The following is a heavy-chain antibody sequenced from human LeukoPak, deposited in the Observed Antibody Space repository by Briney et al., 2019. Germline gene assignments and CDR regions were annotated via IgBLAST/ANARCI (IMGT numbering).Heavy chain of an antibody. V-gene: IGHV3-21*01. D-gene: IGHD3-22*01. Sequence: GGSLRLSCAASGFTFNTYSMNWVRQAPGKGLEWVSSISSSSSYIYYADSVKGRFTISRDNAKNSLYLQMNSLRAEDTAVYYCERDLGRSGYYTIDAFDIWGQGTMVTVSS. CDR1: GFTFNTYS. J-gene: IGHJ3*02. CDR2: ISSSSSYI. CDR3: ERDLGRSGYYTIDAFDI.